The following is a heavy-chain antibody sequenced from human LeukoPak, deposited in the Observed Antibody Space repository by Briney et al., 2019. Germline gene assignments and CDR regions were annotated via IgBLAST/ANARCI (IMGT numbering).Heavy chain of an antibody. Sequence: GGSLRLSCTASGFTYGDYAMSWFRQAPGKGLEWVGFIRSKAYGGTTEYAASVKGRFTISRDDSKSIAYLQMNSLKTEDTAVYYCTRMLRGGYSSGWSSDYWGQGTLVTVSS. CDR2: IRSKAYGGTT. CDR3: TRMLRGGYSSGWSSDY. D-gene: IGHD6-19*01. V-gene: IGHV3-49*03. CDR1: GFTYGDYA. J-gene: IGHJ4*02.